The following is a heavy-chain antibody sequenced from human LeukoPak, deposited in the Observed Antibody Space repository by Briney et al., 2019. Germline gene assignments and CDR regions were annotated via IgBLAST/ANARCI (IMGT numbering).Heavy chain of an antibody. CDR3: AVPPYYDSSGYPSYGMGV. D-gene: IGHD3-22*01. CDR2: INPNGGGT. Sequence: ASVKLSCTASGYTFSGYYMHWVRQAPGQGLEWMGWINPNGGGTNYAQKFQGRVTMTRDTSISTAYMELSRLRADDTAVYYCAVPPYYDSSGYPSYGMGVWGQGTTVTVSS. J-gene: IGHJ6*02. V-gene: IGHV1-2*02. CDR1: GYTFSGYY.